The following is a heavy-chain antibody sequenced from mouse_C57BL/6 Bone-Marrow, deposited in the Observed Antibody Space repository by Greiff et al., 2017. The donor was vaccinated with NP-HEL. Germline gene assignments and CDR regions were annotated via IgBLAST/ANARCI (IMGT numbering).Heavy chain of an antibody. CDR1: GFNIKDDY. CDR3: TSYDGSVDY. V-gene: IGHV14-4*01. CDR2: IDPENGDT. D-gene: IGHD2-3*01. Sequence: EVKLVESGAELVRPGASVKLSCTASGFNIKDDYMHWVKQRPEQGLEWIGWIDPENGDTEYASKFQGKATITADTSSNTAYLQLSSLTSEDTAVYYCTSYDGSVDYWGQGTTLTVSS. J-gene: IGHJ2*01.